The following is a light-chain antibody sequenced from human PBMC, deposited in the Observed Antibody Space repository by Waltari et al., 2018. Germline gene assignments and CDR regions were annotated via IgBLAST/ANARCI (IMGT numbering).Light chain of an antibody. J-gene: IGKJ4*01. CDR1: QSVSSY. Sequence: IVLTQSPPTLSSSPGERATLSCMASQSVSSYLAWYQQKPGQAPRLLIYDASNRATGIPARFSGSGSGTDFTLTISSLEPEDFAVYYCQQRSNWPPLTFGGGTKVEIK. V-gene: IGKV3-11*01. CDR3: QQRSNWPPLT. CDR2: DAS.